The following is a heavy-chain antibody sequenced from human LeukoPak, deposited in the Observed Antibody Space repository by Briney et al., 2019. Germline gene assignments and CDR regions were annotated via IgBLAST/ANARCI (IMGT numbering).Heavy chain of an antibody. D-gene: IGHD3-3*01. Sequence: SVKVSCKASGGTFSSYAISWVRQAPGQGLEWMGRIIPILGIANYAQKFQGRVTITADKSTSTAYMELSSLRSEDTAVYYCARDDFWSGYELSTDYYGMDVWGQGTTVTVSS. CDR3: ARDDFWSGYELSTDYYGMDV. V-gene: IGHV1-69*04. CDR1: GGTFSSYA. J-gene: IGHJ6*02. CDR2: IIPILGIA.